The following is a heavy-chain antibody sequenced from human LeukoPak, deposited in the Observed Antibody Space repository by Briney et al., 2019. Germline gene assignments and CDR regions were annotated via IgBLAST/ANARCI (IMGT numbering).Heavy chain of an antibody. CDR2: INPSGGST. J-gene: IGHJ4*02. Sequence: GASVKVSRKASGYTFTSYYMHWVRQAPGQGLEWMGIINPSGGSTSYAQKFQGRVTMTRDTSTSTVYMELSSLRSEDTAVYYCARDSPVYYDSSGYYYPTYYFDYWGQGTLVTVSS. D-gene: IGHD3-22*01. CDR1: GYTFTSYY. CDR3: ARDSPVYYDSSGYYYPTYYFDY. V-gene: IGHV1-46*01.